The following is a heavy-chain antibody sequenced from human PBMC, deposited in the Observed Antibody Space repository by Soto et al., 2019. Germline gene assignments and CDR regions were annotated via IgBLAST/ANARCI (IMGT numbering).Heavy chain of an antibody. V-gene: IGHV4-34*01. CDR1: GVSFSGYY. J-gene: IGHJ4*02. Sequence: SETLSLTFAVYGVSFSGYYWSWIRHPPGKGLEWIGEINHSGSTNYNPSLKSRVTISVDTSKNQFSLKLSSVTAADTAVYYCARGAGFWSGYYTERRTYFDYWGQGTLVTVSS. D-gene: IGHD3-3*01. CDR2: INHSGST. CDR3: ARGAGFWSGYYTERRTYFDY.